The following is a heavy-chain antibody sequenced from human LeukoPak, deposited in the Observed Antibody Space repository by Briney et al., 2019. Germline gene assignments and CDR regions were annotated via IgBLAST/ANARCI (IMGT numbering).Heavy chain of an antibody. V-gene: IGHV3-23*01. J-gene: IGHJ4*02. D-gene: IGHD5-24*01. CDR1: GFTFSGYA. CDR3: AKDGHLFRWLQFLDY. CDR2: ISGSGGST. Sequence: PGGSLRLSCAASGFTFSGYAMSWVRQAPGKGLEWVSAISGSGGSTYYADSVKGRFTISRDNSKNTPYLQMDSLRAEDTAVYYCAKDGHLFRWLQFLDYWGQGTLVTVSS.